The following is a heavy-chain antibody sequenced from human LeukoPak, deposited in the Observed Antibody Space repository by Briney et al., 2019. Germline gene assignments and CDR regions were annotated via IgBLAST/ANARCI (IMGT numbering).Heavy chain of an antibody. CDR1: GYTFTSYG. CDR2: ISAYNGNT. J-gene: IGHJ6*02. V-gene: IGHV1-18*01. Sequence: ASVKVSCKDSGYTFTSYGISWVRQAPGQGLEWMGWISAYNGNTNYAQKLQGRVTMTTDTSTSTAYMELRSLRSDDTAVYYCARRAVVVAARVYYYYGMDVWGQGTTVTVSS. CDR3: ARRAVVVAARVYYYYGMDV. D-gene: IGHD2-15*01.